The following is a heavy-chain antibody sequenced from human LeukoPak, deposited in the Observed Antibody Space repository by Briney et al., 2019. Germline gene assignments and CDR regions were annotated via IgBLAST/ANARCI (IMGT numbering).Heavy chain of an antibody. D-gene: IGHD2-2*01. CDR2: ISYDGRNI. J-gene: IGHJ4*02. CDR1: GYTFNNYG. CDR3: AKGPLRGTAAAIDY. Sequence: GGSLRLSCAASGYTFNNYGMHWVRQAPGKGLEWVAVISYDGRNIHYPDSVKGRFTISRDISTDTLWLQMDSLRTEDTAVYYCAKGPLRGTAAAIDYWGQGTLVTVSS. V-gene: IGHV3-30*18.